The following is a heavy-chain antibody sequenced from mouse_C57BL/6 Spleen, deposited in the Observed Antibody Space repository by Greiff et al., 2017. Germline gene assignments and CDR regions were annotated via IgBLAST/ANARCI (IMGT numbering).Heavy chain of an antibody. CDR1: GYTFTDYE. Sequence: VKLVESGAELVRPGASVTLSCKASGYTFTDYEMHWVKQTPVHGLEWIGAIDPETGGTAYNQKFKGKAILTADKSSSTAYMELRSLTSEDSAVYYCTIDGTTLFDYWGQGTTLTVSS. CDR3: TIDGTTLFDY. J-gene: IGHJ2*01. V-gene: IGHV1-15*01. CDR2: IDPETGGT. D-gene: IGHD1-1*01.